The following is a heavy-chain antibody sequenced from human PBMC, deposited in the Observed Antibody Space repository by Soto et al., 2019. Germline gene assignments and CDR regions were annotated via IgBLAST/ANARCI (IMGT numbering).Heavy chain of an antibody. D-gene: IGHD2-15*01. CDR1: GVSITSYY. V-gene: IGHV4-4*07. Sequence: ASETLSLTCSVSGVSITSYYWSWIRQSAGGGLEWMGRINTDGLSTYSPSFKSRLTMSLDTSKNQVPLRLISVTAADTAVYFCARVPVAVAATEDYYGLDVWGQGTTVTVSS. CDR3: ARVPVAVAATEDYYGLDV. CDR2: INTDGLS. J-gene: IGHJ6*02.